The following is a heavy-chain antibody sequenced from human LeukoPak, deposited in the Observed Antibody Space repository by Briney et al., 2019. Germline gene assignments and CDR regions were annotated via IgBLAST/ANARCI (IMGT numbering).Heavy chain of an antibody. CDR1: GFTFSSYT. CDR2: ISGSSSTI. Sequence: GGSLRLSCAASGFTFSSYTMNWVRQAPGKGLEWVSYISGSSSTIYYADSVKGRFTISRDNAKNSLYLQMNSLRAEDTAVYYCAKDGYTPIDYWGQGTLVTVSS. D-gene: IGHD5-18*01. J-gene: IGHJ4*02. V-gene: IGHV3-48*01. CDR3: AKDGYTPIDY.